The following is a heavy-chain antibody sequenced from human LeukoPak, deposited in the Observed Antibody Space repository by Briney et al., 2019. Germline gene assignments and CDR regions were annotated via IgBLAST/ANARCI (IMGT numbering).Heavy chain of an antibody. D-gene: IGHD3-16*01. V-gene: IGHV3-23*01. CDR1: GFTFSSYA. CDR2: ISGSGGST. J-gene: IGHJ4*02. Sequence: GGSLRLSCAASGFTFSSYAMSWVRQAPGKGLEWVSAISGSGGSTYYADSVKGRFTISRDNSKNTLYLQMNSLRAEDTAVYYCARGGQGFYYFDSWGQGTLVTVSS. CDR3: ARGGQGFYYFDS.